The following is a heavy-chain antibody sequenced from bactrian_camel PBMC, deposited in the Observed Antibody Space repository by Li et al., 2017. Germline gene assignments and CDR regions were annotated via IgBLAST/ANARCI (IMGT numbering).Heavy chain of an antibody. J-gene: IGHJ4*01. CDR1: GSGYISGTYC. D-gene: IGHD6*01. CDR2: IRGDGVT. Sequence: HVQLVESGGGSVQSGGSLRLSCTASGSGYISGTYCLGWFRQVPGKEREGVASIRGDGVTRYADSVQGRFTVSRDNAENTLSLQMNSLTPEDTAMYYCAAGRRQVVAGTGTAYCSRKDYDFNYWGQGTQVTVS. V-gene: IGHV3S55*01. CDR3: AAGRRQVVAGTGTAYCSRKDYDFNY.